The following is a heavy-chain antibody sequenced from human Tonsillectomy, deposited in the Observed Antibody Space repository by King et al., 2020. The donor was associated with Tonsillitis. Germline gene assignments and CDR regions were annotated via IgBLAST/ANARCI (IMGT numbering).Heavy chain of an antibody. V-gene: IGHV3-21*01. CDR3: ARVGRGVVPAAIPFYYYYYMDV. Sequence: EVQLVESGGGLVKPGGSLRLSCAASGFTFSSYSMNWVRQAPGKGLEWVSSISSSSSYIYYADSVKGRFTISRDNAKNSLYLQMNSLRAEDTAVYYCARVGRGVVPAAIPFYYYYYMDVWGKGTTVTVSS. CDR2: ISSSSSYI. J-gene: IGHJ6*03. CDR1: GFTFSSYS. D-gene: IGHD2-2*02.